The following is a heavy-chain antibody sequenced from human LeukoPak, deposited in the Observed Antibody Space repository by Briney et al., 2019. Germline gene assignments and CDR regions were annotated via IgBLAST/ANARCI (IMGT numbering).Heavy chain of an antibody. CDR2: ISPYNGNT. Sequence: ASVKVSCKASGYTFTSYGVSWVRQAPGQGLEWLGWISPYNGNTNYAQKVQGRVTMTTDTSSSTAYMELRSLIPDDTAVYYRARKSYLRTIREDDALDIWGQGTKVTVSS. V-gene: IGHV1-18*01. CDR3: ARKSYLRTIREDDALDI. J-gene: IGHJ3*02. CDR1: GYTFTSYG. D-gene: IGHD1-26*01.